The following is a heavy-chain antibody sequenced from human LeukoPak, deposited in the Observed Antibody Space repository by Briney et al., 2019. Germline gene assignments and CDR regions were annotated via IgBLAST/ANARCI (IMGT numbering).Heavy chain of an antibody. Sequence: SETLSLTCTVSGGSISSGDYYWSWIRQPPGKGLEWIGYIYYSGSTYYNPSLKSRVTISVDTSKNQFSLKLSSVTAADTAVYYSAREKVRGVRNWFDPWGQGTLVTVSS. CDR3: AREKVRGVRNWFDP. J-gene: IGHJ5*02. CDR2: IYYSGST. V-gene: IGHV4-30-4*01. CDR1: GGSISSGDYY. D-gene: IGHD3-10*01.